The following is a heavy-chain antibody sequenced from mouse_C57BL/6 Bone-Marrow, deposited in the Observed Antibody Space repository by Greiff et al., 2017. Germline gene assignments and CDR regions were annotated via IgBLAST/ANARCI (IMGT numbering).Heavy chain of an antibody. Sequence: QVQLQQPGAELVKPGASVKLSCKASGYTFTSYWMHWVKQRPGQGLEWIGMIHPNSGSTNYNEKFKSKATLTVDKSSSTAYMQLSSLTSEDSAVYYCASKGTTMSTDYYAMDYWGQGTSVTVSS. CDR3: ASKGTTMSTDYYAMDY. V-gene: IGHV1-64*01. D-gene: IGHD2-4*01. J-gene: IGHJ4*01. CDR2: IHPNSGST. CDR1: GYTFTSYW.